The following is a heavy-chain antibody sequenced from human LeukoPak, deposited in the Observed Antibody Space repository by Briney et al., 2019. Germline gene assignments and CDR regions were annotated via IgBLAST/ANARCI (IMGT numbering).Heavy chain of an antibody. Sequence: PSETLSLTCTVSGGSVSSGSYYWTWIRQPPGKGLEWIGYIYYSGSTNYHPSLKSRVTISQDTSKNQFSLKLSSVTAADTAMYYCARVGAYNWFDPWGQGTLVTVSS. V-gene: IGHV4-61*01. CDR1: GGSVSSGSYY. CDR3: ARVGAYNWFDP. D-gene: IGHD3-10*01. J-gene: IGHJ5*02. CDR2: IYYSGST.